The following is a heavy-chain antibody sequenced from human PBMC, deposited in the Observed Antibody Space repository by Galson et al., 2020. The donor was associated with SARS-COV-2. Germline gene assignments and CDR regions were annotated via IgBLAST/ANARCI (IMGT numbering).Heavy chain of an antibody. V-gene: IGHV5-51*01. CDR3: ARLPISGGSPAEYFQH. CDR1: GYSFTSYW. J-gene: IGHJ1*01. D-gene: IGHD2-15*01. CDR2: IYPGDSDT. Sequence: GESLKISCKGSGYSFTSYWIGWVRQMPGKGLEWMGIIYPGDSDTRYSPSFQGQVTISADKSISTAYLQWSSLKASDTAMYYCARLPISGGSPAEYFQHWGQGTLVTVSS.